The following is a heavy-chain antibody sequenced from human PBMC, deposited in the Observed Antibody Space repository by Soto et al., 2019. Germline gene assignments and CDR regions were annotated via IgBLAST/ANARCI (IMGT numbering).Heavy chain of an antibody. Sequence: QVQLLESGGGVVQRGRSLRLSCAASGFIFSSYAMHWVRQAPGKGLEWVAVISHGGNEKYYADSVEGRFTISRDNSKNMVYLQMNGLRPEDTAVYYCAKVSSDRGYYYFAMDVWGQGTTVTVSS. D-gene: IGHD3-10*01. J-gene: IGHJ6*02. CDR3: AKVSSDRGYYYFAMDV. V-gene: IGHV3-30*18. CDR1: GFIFSSYA. CDR2: ISHGGNEK.